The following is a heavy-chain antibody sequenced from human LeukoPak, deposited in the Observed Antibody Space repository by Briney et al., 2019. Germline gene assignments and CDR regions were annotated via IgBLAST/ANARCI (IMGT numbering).Heavy chain of an antibody. D-gene: IGHD2-21*01. Sequence: GEFLKISCKGSGYSFSNYWIGWVRQMPGKGLECMGIIYPGDSDTRYSPSFQGQVTISADKSINTAYLQWSGLEAPDTAIYYCARQGATAYGDGWYFDLWGRGTLVTVSS. CDR1: GYSFSNYW. CDR2: IYPGDSDT. V-gene: IGHV5-51*01. CDR3: ARQGATAYGDGWYFDL. J-gene: IGHJ2*01.